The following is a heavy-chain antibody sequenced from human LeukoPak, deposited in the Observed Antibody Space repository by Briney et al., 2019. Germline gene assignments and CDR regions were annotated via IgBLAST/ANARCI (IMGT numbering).Heavy chain of an antibody. D-gene: IGHD4-17*01. Sequence: ASVKVSCKVSGYTLTELSIHSVRQSPGKGLEWMGGFDPEDGETIYAQTFQGRVTMTEDTSTDTAYMELSSLRSEDTAVYYCATEDSDYGFDYWGQGTLVTVSS. CDR3: ATEDSDYGFDY. V-gene: IGHV1-24*01. CDR1: GYTLTELS. J-gene: IGHJ4*02. CDR2: FDPEDGET.